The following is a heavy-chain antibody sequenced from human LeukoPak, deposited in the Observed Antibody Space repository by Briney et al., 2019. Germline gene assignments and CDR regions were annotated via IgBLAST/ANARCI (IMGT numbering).Heavy chain of an antibody. CDR3: ARRLPSGWYPNWFDP. CDR1: GGSISSSSYY. Sequence: SETLSLTCTVSGGSISSSSYYWGWIRQPPGKGLEWIGTIYYSGSTYHSPSLKSRVTISVDTSKNQFSLKLSSVTAADTAVYYCARRLPSGWYPNWFDPWGQGTLVTVSS. CDR2: IYYSGST. V-gene: IGHV4-39*01. D-gene: IGHD6-19*01. J-gene: IGHJ5*02.